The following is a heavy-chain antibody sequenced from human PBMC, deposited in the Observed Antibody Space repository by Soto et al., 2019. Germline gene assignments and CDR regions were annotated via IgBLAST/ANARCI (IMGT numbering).Heavy chain of an antibody. CDR3: SSHNPTATYYYDSSVYYYSRFDY. J-gene: IGHJ4*02. CDR1: GGTFSSYA. Sequence: QVQLVQSGAEVKKPGSSVKVSCKASGGTFSSYAISWVRQAPGQGLEWMGGIIPIFGTANYAQKFQCRVTITADESTSTAYMALSSLRSEDTAVYYCSSHNPTATYYYDSSVYYYSRFDYWGQGTLVTVSS. CDR2: IIPIFGTA. D-gene: IGHD3-22*01. V-gene: IGHV1-69*01.